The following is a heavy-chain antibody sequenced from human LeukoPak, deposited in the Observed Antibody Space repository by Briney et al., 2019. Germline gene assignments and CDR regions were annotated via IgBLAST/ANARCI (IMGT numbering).Heavy chain of an antibody. CDR2: TDTSSTTM. CDR3: ARDNWVDC. CDR1: GFTISSYA. V-gene: IGHV3-48*04. Sequence: GGSLRLSCAASGFTISSYAMTWVRQAPGKGLEWVSFTDTSSTTMYYTDSVKGRFTISRDNAKNSLYLQMNSLKVEDTAIYYCARDNWVDCWGQGTLVTVSS. J-gene: IGHJ5*01.